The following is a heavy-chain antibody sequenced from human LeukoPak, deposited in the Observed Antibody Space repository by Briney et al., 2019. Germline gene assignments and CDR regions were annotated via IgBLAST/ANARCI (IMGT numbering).Heavy chain of an antibody. D-gene: IGHD3-10*01. CDR2: INHSGST. CDR1: GGSFSGYY. CDR3: ARGLPPRVRTMFRKNYGMDV. J-gene: IGHJ6*04. Sequence: SETLSLTCAVYGGSFSGYYWSWIRQPPGKGLEWIGEINHSGSTNYNPSLKSRVTISVDTSKNQFSLKLSSVTAADTAVYYCARGLPPRVRTMFRKNYGMDVWGKGTTVTVSS. V-gene: IGHV4-34*01.